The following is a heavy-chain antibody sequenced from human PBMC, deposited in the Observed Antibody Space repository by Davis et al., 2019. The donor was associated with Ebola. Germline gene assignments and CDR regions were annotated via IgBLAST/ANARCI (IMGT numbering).Heavy chain of an antibody. D-gene: IGHD3-3*01. CDR2: INPNRGGT. V-gene: IGHV1-2*06. Sequence: ASVKVSCKASGYTFTGYYIHRVRHAPAQGLEWMGRINPNRGGTNHAQKFQGRVTMTRDTSISTAYMELSRLRSDDTAVYYCARDYEIWGQGTRVIVSS. J-gene: IGHJ4*02. CDR3: ARDYEI. CDR1: GYTFTGYY.